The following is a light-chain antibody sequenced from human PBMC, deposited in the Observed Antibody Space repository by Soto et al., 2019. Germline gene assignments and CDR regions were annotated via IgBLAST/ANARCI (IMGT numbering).Light chain of an antibody. Sequence: VLTQSPGTLSLTPGERATLSCRASQSVSSSYLAWYQQKPGQAPRLLIYGASSRATGIPDRFSGSGSGTDFTLTISRLEPEDFAVYYCQLYGSSHRTFGQGSMV. V-gene: IGKV3-20*01. J-gene: IGKJ1*01. CDR1: QSVSSSY. CDR3: QLYGSSHRT. CDR2: GAS.